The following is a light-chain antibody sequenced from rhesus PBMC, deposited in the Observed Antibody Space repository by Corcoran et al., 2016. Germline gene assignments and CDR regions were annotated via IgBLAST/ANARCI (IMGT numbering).Light chain of an antibody. V-gene: IGKV3S9*01. Sequence: EIVMTQSPATLSLSPGERATLSCRASQSVSSYVAWYQQKPEQAPRLRIYGASSRATGIPGRFSGSGSVTDFTLIISSLEPEDVGVYYCQQYNNWLTFGGGTKVELK. CDR3: QQYNNWLT. CDR2: GAS. CDR1: QSVSSY. J-gene: IGKJ4*01.